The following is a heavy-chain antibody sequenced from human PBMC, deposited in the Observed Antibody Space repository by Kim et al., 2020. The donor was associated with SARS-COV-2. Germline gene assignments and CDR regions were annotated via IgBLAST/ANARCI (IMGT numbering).Heavy chain of an antibody. J-gene: IGHJ4*02. CDR2: FYPGDKT. V-gene: IGHV3-53*01. Sequence: GGSLRLSCEVAGVSVGSNYMAWVRQAPGKGLEWVSGFYPGDKTFYADSVRGRFIISRDDSKNTVYLHMNNLRAGDTAVYHCARGRNYDFWSGCYYDYWGQGTLVTVSS. CDR3: ARGRNYDFWSGCYYDY. D-gene: IGHD3-3*01. CDR1: GVSVGSNY.